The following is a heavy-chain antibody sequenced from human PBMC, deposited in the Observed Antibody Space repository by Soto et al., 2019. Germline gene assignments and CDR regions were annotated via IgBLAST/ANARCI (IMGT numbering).Heavy chain of an antibody. J-gene: IGHJ6*02. CDR2: IYSDGST. D-gene: IGHD3-22*01. V-gene: IGHV3-53*04. Sequence: EVQLVESGGGLVQPGGSLRLSCAASGFTVSSNYMSWVRQAPGKGLEWVSVIYSDGSTYYADSVKGRFTISRHNSKNTLYLQMNSPRAEDTAVYYCARDPYYDSSGYLASNGMDVWGQGTTVTVSS. CDR1: GFTVSSNY. CDR3: ARDPYYDSSGYLASNGMDV.